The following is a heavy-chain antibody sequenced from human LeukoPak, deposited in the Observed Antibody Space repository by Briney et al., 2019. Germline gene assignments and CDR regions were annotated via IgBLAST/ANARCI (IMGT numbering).Heavy chain of an antibody. J-gene: IGHJ4*02. CDR2: ISSSSSYI. D-gene: IGHD2-2*01. Sequence: PGGSLRLSCAASGFTFSSYSMSWVRQAPGKGLEWVSSISSSSSYIYYADSVKGRFTISRDNAKNSLYLRMNSLRAEDTAVYYCAVRQYPFDYWGQGTLVTVSS. CDR1: GFTFSSYS. V-gene: IGHV3-21*01. CDR3: AVRQYPFDY.